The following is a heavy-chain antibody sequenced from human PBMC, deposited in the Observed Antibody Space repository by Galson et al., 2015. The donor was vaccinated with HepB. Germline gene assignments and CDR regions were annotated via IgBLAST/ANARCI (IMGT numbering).Heavy chain of an antibody. V-gene: IGHV1-69*06. CDR1: GGTFSSYA. D-gene: IGHD3-22*01. J-gene: IGHJ6*02. Sequence: SVKVSCKASGGTFSSYAISWVRQAPGQGLEWMGGIIPIFGTANYAQKFQGRVTITADKSTSTAYMELSSLRSEDTAVYYCARDLRGGVSSGYYSKGNYYYYGMDVWGQGTTVTVSS. CDR2: IIPIFGTA. CDR3: ARDLRGGVSSGYYSKGNYYYYGMDV.